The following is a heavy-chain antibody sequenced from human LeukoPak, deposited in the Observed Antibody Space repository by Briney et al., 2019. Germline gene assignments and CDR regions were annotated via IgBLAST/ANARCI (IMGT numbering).Heavy chain of an antibody. Sequence: GGSLRLSCAASGFTFRSSTMNWVRQAPGKGLEWVSSISSSSNYIYYADSMKGRFTISRDNAKNSLYLQMNSLRAEDTAVYYCARDDGYYGSGSYYAIDYWGQGTLVTVSS. D-gene: IGHD3-10*01. CDR2: ISSSSNYI. V-gene: IGHV3-21*06. CDR3: ARDDGYYGSGSYYAIDY. CDR1: GFTFRSST. J-gene: IGHJ4*02.